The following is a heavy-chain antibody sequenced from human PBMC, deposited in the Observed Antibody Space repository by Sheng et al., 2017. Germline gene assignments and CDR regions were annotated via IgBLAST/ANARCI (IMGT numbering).Heavy chain of an antibody. D-gene: IGHD2-2*02. Sequence: QVQLQQWGAGLLKPSETLSLTCAVYGGSFSGYYWSWIRQPPGKGLEWIGEINHSGSTNYNPSLKSRVTISVDTSKNQFSLKLSSVTAADTAVYYCARGPYCSSTSCYTRGTSRFDPWGQGTLVTVSS. CDR3: ARGPYCSSTSCYTRGTSRFDP. V-gene: IGHV4-34*01. CDR2: INHSGST. CDR1: GGSFSGYY. J-gene: IGHJ5*02.